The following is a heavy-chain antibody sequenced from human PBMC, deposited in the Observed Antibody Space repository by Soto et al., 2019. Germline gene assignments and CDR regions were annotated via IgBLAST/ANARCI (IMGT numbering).Heavy chain of an antibody. Sequence: ASVKVSCKASGYTFTGYYMHWVRQAPGQGLEWMGWINPNSGGTNYAQKFQGWVTMTRDTSISTAYMELSRLRSDDTAVYYCARYSRPSIAARRYYYYGMDVWGQGTTVTVSS. CDR1: GYTFTGYY. CDR3: ARYSRPSIAARRYYYYGMDV. D-gene: IGHD6-6*01. J-gene: IGHJ6*02. V-gene: IGHV1-2*04. CDR2: INPNSGGT.